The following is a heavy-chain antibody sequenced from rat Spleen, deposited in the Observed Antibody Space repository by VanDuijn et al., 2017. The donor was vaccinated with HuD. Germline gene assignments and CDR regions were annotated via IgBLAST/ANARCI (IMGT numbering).Heavy chain of an antibody. CDR1: GFTFSNYY. V-gene: IGHV5S11*01. CDR2: ISTAGSNT. Sequence: EVQLVESGGDLVQPGRSLKLSCAASGFTFSNYYMAWVRQAPTKGLEWVASISTAGSNTYYQDSVKGRFTISRDNAKSTQYLQMDSLRSEETATYYGRRHGGLRNWFAYWGQGTLVTVSS. CDR3: RRHGGLRNWFAY. J-gene: IGHJ3*01. D-gene: IGHD1-11*01.